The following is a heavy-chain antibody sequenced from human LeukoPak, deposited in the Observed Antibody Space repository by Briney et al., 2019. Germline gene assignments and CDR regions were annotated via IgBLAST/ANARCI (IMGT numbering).Heavy chain of an antibody. CDR2: IRSKANSYAT. CDR1: GFTFSGSA. J-gene: IGHJ6*02. V-gene: IGHV3-73*01. D-gene: IGHD6-13*01. Sequence: GGSLRLSCAASGFTFSGSAMHWVRQASGKGLEWVGRIRSKANSYATAYAASVKGRFTISRDDSKNTAYLQMNSLKTEDTAVYYCTREEGSSYSSSWLIGSYYGMDVWGQGTTVTVSS. CDR3: TREEGSSYSSSWLIGSYYGMDV.